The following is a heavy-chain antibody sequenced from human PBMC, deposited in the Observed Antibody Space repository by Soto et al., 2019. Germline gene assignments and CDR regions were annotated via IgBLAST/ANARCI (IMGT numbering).Heavy chain of an antibody. D-gene: IGHD5-18*01. CDR1: GYTFTTYG. J-gene: IGHJ4*02. CDR3: ARDPGYSYGYN. Sequence: ASVKVSCKPSGYTFTTYGLTWVRQAPGQGLEWMGWINAGNGNTKYSQKFQGRVTITRDTSASTAYMELSSLRSEDTAVYYCARDPGYSYGYNWGQGTLVTVSS. CDR2: INAGNGNT. V-gene: IGHV1-3*01.